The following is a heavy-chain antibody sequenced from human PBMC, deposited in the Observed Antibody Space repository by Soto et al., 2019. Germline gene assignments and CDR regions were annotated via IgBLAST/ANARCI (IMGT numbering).Heavy chain of an antibody. CDR1: GGSISSADYY. V-gene: IGHV4-30-4*01. Sequence: LSLTFTVSGGSISSADYYWSWVRQPPGKGLEWIGYIYYSGSTFVNPSLKSRVTISKDMSRNEFSLRLKSVTAADTAVYYCARAIVVTIGGMDVWGQGTTVTVSS. CDR2: IYYSGST. D-gene: IGHD5-12*01. CDR3: ARAIVVTIGGMDV. J-gene: IGHJ6*02.